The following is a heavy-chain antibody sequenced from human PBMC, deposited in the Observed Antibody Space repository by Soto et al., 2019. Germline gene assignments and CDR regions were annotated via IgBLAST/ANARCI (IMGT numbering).Heavy chain of an antibody. CDR2: IYYSGST. V-gene: IGHV4-4*02. Sequence: SETLSLTCAVSGGSISSSNWWSWVRQPPGKGLEWIGEIYYSGSTSYNPSLKSRVTISVDKSKNQFSLKLSSVTAADTAVYYCAIGQLPQQDVYWGQGTLVTVSS. CDR1: GGSISSSNW. J-gene: IGHJ4*02. D-gene: IGHD2-2*01. CDR3: AIGQLPQQDVY.